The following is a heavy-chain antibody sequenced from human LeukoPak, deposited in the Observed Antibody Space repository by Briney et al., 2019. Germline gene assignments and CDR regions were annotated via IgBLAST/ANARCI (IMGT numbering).Heavy chain of an antibody. J-gene: IGHJ6*04. Sequence: GGSLRLSCAASGFTFDDYAMHWVRQAPGKGLEWVSLISWNGGSTYYADSVKGRFTISRDNSRHTLYLQMNSLGAEDTALYYCAKDKEYSGFGPILSGYYYGMDVWGKGTTVTVSS. CDR3: AKDKEYSGFGPILSGYYYGMDV. CDR1: GFTFDDYA. D-gene: IGHD5-12*01. CDR2: ISWNGGST. V-gene: IGHV3-43D*04.